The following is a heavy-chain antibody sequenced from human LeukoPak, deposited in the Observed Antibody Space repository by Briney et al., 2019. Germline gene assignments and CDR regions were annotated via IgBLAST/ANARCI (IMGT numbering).Heavy chain of an antibody. D-gene: IGHD3-10*01. CDR2: IKQDGSEK. V-gene: IGHV3-7*01. Sequence: PGGSLRLSCAASGFTFSNYWMSWVRQAPGEGLERVAIIKQDGSEKFYVDSVKGRFTVPRDDAENSLYLQMNSLRVDDTAVYYCARVLRTYCCAFDVWGQGTMVTVSS. J-gene: IGHJ3*01. CDR3: ARVLRTYCCAFDV. CDR1: GFTFSNYW.